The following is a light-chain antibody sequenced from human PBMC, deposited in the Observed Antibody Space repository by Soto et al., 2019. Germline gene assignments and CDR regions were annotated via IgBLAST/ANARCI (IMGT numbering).Light chain of an antibody. CDR1: NIGSKS. CDR3: QVWDTSSDQYV. J-gene: IGLJ1*01. CDR2: DDT. V-gene: IGLV3-21*02. Sequence: SYALTQPPSVSVAPGQTARITCGGNNIGSKSVHWYQQKPGQAPVLVVYDDTDRPSGIPERFSGSSSGNTATLTISRVEGGDEADFYCQVWDTSSDQYVFGTGTKVTVL.